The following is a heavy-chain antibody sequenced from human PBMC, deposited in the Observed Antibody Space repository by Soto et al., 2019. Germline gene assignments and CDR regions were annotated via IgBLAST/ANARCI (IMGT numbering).Heavy chain of an antibody. Sequence: GGSLRLSCAASGFSFSDYWMSWVRQAPGKGLEWVANIKEDGSEKYYVGSVKGRFTISGDNAKNSLYLQMNSLRAEDTAVYYCARAHRHCSSTSCQNFDYWGQGTLVTVSS. V-gene: IGHV3-7*01. D-gene: IGHD2-2*01. CDR1: GFSFSDYW. CDR3: ARAHRHCSSTSCQNFDY. CDR2: IKEDGSEK. J-gene: IGHJ4*02.